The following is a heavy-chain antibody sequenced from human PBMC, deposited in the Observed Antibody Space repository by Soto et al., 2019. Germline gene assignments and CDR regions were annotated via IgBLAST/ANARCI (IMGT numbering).Heavy chain of an antibody. CDR2: VGTANANT. CDR3: ARELNTDPTAYYSFAY. V-gene: IGHV1-18*01. J-gene: IGHJ4*02. Sequence: QVQLVQAGPEVTRPGAAVKVSCKTSGDTFTAYGLAWLRHAPGQRPEWLGWVGTANANTNYAEKFQGRVTMTSDRSTTTTYMELRSLRSDDTAVYYCARELNTDPTAYYSFAYWGQGTLVTVSS. D-gene: IGHD3-9*01. CDR1: GDTFTAYG.